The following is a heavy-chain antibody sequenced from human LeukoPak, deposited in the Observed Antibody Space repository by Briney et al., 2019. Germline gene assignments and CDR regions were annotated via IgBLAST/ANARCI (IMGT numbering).Heavy chain of an antibody. J-gene: IGHJ4*02. Sequence: SETLSLTCTVSGGSISSYYWSWIRQPPGKGLEWLGYIYYSGSTYYNPSLKSRVTISVDTSKNQFSLKLSSVTAADTAVYYCARGALDDYGDYPFDYWGQGTLVTVSS. CDR1: GGSISSYY. D-gene: IGHD4-17*01. CDR2: IYYSGST. V-gene: IGHV4-59*08. CDR3: ARGALDDYGDYPFDY.